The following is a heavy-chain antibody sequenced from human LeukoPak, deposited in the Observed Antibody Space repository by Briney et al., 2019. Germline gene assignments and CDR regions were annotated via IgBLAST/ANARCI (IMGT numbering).Heavy chain of an antibody. D-gene: IGHD3-16*02. V-gene: IGHV1-69*01. Sequence: ASVKVSCKASGGTFSSYAISWVRQAPGQGLEWMGGIIPIFGTANYAQKFQGRVMITADESTSTAYMELSSLRSEDTAVYYCARALYYDYVWGSYHLYYFDYWGQGTLVTVSS. CDR3: ARALYYDYVWGSYHLYYFDY. CDR2: IIPIFGTA. J-gene: IGHJ4*02. CDR1: GGTFSSYA.